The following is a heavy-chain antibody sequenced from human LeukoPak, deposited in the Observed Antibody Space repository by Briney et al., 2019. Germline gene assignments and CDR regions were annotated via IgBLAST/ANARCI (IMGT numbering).Heavy chain of an antibody. CDR1: GFTFENYA. CDR2: IKQDGSEK. D-gene: IGHD3-9*01. CDR3: ARDLDTYDILTGYVS. Sequence: PGGSLRLSCVASGFTFENYAMHWVRQTPEKGLEWVANIKQDGSEKYYVDSVKGRFTISRDNAKNSLSLQMNSLRAEDTAVYYCARDLDTYDILTGYVSWGQGTLVTVSS. V-gene: IGHV3-7*01. J-gene: IGHJ5*02.